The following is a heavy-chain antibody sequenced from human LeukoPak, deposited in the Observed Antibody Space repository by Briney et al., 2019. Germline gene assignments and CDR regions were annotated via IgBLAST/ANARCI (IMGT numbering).Heavy chain of an antibody. Sequence: SETLSLTCAVYGGSFSGYYWSWIRQPPGKGLEWIGEINHSGSTNYNPSLKSRVTISVDTSKNQFSLKLSSVTAADTAVYYCARCYGSGSYNWFDPSGQGTLVTVSS. V-gene: IGHV4-34*01. CDR1: GGSFSGYY. CDR2: INHSGST. J-gene: IGHJ5*02. D-gene: IGHD3-10*01. CDR3: ARCYGSGSYNWFDP.